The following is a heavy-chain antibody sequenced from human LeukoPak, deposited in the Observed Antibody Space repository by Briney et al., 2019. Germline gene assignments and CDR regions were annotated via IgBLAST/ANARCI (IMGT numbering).Heavy chain of an antibody. CDR3: AKAVVPVISQHYFDY. CDR1: GFTVSSNS. D-gene: IGHD3-22*01. J-gene: IGHJ4*02. V-gene: IGHV3-53*01. CDR2: IYSDNT. Sequence: GGSLRLSCTVSGFTVSSNSMSWVRQAPGKGLEWVSFIYSDNTHYSDSVKGRFTISRDNSKNTLYLQMNSLRAEDTAVYYCAKAVVPVISQHYFDYWGQGILVTVSS.